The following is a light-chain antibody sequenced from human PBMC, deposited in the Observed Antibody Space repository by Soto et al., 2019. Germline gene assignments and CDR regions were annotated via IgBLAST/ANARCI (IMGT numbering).Light chain of an antibody. CDR3: QQYYSYPIT. CDR1: QGISSY. Sequence: AILTTQSPSSFSSSTGDRFTITFVASQGISSYLAWYQQKPGKAPKLLIYAASTLQSGVPSRFSGSGSGTDFTLTISCLQSEDFATYYCQQYYSYPITFGQGTRLEIK. CDR2: AAS. V-gene: IGKV1-8*01. J-gene: IGKJ5*01.